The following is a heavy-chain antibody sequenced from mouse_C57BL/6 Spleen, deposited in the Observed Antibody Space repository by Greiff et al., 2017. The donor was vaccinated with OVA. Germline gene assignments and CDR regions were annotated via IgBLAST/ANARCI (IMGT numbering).Heavy chain of an antibody. V-gene: IGHV1-9*01. Sequence: VKLMESGAELMKPGASVKLSCKATGYTFTGYWIEWVKQRPGHGLEWIGEILPGRGSTNYNEKFKGKATFTADTSSNTAYMQLSSLTTEDSAIYYCARRDPRDWVCAYWGQGTLVTVSA. D-gene: IGHD4-1*01. J-gene: IGHJ3*01. CDR2: ILPGRGST. CDR1: GYTFTGYW. CDR3: ARRDPRDWVCAY.